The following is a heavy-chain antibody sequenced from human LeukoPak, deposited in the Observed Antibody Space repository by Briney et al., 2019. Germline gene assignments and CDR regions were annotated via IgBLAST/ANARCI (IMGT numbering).Heavy chain of an antibody. CDR3: ARTNYHYDSNIESYRPTHFDH. J-gene: IGHJ4*02. Sequence: SETLSLTCTVSGGSLSHYFWSWIRQPPGKGLEWIGSVYFSGSTNYNPSLMSRVTISIDTSKNHFSLKLDSVTAADTAVYLCARTNYHYDSNIESYRPTHFDHWGQGSLVTVSS. D-gene: IGHD3-16*01. CDR2: VYFSGST. CDR1: GGSLSHYF. V-gene: IGHV4-59*01.